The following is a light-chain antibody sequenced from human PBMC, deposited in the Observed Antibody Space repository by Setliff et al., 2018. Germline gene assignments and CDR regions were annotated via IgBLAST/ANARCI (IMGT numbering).Light chain of an antibody. V-gene: IGLV3-21*03. CDR1: NIGAKS. CDR2: DDT. CDR3: QVWNSETYPDV. Sequence: SSELTQPPSVSVAPGRTARIPCGGANIGAKSVHWYQHRAGQAPVLVVYDDTDRPSGIPERFSGSNSGNTATLTISRVEAGDEADYYCQVWNSETYPDVFGSGTKATVL. J-gene: IGLJ1*01.